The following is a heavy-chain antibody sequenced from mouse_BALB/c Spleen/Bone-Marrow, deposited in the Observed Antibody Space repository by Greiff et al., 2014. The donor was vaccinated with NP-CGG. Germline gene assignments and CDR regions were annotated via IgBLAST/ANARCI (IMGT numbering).Heavy chain of an antibody. Sequence: EVQLQQSGAELVKPGASVKLSCTASGFNIKDIYMHWVKQRPEKGLEWIGRIVPANGNTKYDPKFQGKATITADTSSNTAYLQLSSLTSEDTAVYYCAIYYYGSSGFAYWGQGTLVTVAA. CDR1: GFNIKDIY. J-gene: IGHJ3*01. D-gene: IGHD1-1*01. CDR2: IVPANGNT. V-gene: IGHV14-3*02. CDR3: AIYYYGSSGFAY.